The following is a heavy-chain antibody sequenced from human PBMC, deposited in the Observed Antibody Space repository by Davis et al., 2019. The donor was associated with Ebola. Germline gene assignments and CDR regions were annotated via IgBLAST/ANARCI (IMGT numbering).Heavy chain of an antibody. CDR2: IYYSGST. J-gene: IGHJ3*02. V-gene: IGHV4-59*01. Sequence: MPSETLSLTCTVSGGSIKSYYWSWIRQPPGKGLEWIGYIYYSGSTNYNPSLKSRVTISVDTSKNQFSLKLSSVTAADTAVYYCAREFYYGSGSAFDIWGQGTMVTVSS. D-gene: IGHD3-10*01. CDR1: GGSIKSYY. CDR3: AREFYYGSGSAFDI.